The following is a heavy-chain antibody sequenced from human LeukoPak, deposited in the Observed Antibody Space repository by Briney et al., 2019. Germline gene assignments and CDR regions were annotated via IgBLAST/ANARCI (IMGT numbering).Heavy chain of an antibody. CDR1: GGSISSSSYY. Sequence: SETLSLTCTVSGGSISSSSYYWGWIRQPPGKGLEWIGSIYYSGSTYYNPSLKSRVTISVDTSKNQFSLKLSSVTAADTAVYYCARGPGADILTGYYSDWGQGTLVTVSS. J-gene: IGHJ4*02. V-gene: IGHV4-39*01. D-gene: IGHD3-9*01. CDR3: ARGPGADILTGYYSD. CDR2: IYYSGST.